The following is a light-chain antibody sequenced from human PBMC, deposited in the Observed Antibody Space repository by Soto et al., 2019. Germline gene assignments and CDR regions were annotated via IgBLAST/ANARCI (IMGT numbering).Light chain of an antibody. V-gene: IGKV3-11*01. J-gene: IGKJ5*01. Sequence: ETVLTQSPATLSLSPGERATLSCRASQSVSRFLAWYQQKPGQAPRLLIYDASNRATGIPARFSGSGSGTDFTLTIRSLEPEHFAAYYCQQRGNWPPITFGQGTRLYIK. CDR1: QSVSRF. CDR3: QQRGNWPPIT. CDR2: DAS.